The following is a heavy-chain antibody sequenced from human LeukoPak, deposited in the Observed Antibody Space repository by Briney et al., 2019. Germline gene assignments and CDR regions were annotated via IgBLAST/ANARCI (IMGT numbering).Heavy chain of an antibody. V-gene: IGHV4-39*01. D-gene: IGHD3-22*01. CDR1: GGSISSSSYY. CDR3: ARQMITSYYYDSSGSRAFDI. CDR2: IYYSGST. Sequence: SETLSLTCTVSGGSISSSSYYWGWIRQPPGEGLEWIGSIYYSGSTYYNPSLKSRVTISVDTSKNQFSLKLSSVTAADTAVYYCARQMITSYYYDSSGSRAFDIWGQGTMVTVSS. J-gene: IGHJ3*02.